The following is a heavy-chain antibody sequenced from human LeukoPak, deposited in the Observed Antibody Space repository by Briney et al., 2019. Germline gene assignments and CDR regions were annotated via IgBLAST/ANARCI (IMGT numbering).Heavy chain of an antibody. Sequence: TGGSLRLSCAASGFTFSGYVMSWVRQAPGKGLEWVSTISGSGDSTNYADSVKGRFTISRDNSKDTLYLQMNSLRAEDTAVYYCAKAIAVTTSGYWGQGTLVTVSS. D-gene: IGHD4-11*01. J-gene: IGHJ4*02. CDR3: AKAIAVTTSGY. CDR2: ISGSGDST. CDR1: GFTFSGYV. V-gene: IGHV3-23*01.